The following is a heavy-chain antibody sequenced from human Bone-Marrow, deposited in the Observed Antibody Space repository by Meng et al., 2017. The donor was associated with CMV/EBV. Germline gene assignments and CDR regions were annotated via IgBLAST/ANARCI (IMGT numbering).Heavy chain of an antibody. J-gene: IGHJ3*02. CDR3: APSDCSSTSCYNPDAFDI. Sequence: WVRQAPGKGLEWIGSIYYSGSTYYNPSLKSRVTISVDTSKNQFSLKLSSVTAADTAVYYCAPSDCSSTSCYNPDAFDIWGQGTMVTVSS. V-gene: IGHV4-39*07. D-gene: IGHD2-2*02. CDR2: IYYSGST.